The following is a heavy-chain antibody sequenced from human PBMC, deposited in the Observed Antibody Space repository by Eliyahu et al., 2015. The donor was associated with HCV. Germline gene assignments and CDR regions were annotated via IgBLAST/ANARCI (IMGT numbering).Heavy chain of an antibody. Sequence: EVKKPGSSVKVSCKASGGTFSSYAISWVRQAPGQGLEWMGGIIPIFGTANYAQKFQGRVTITADESTSTAYMELSSLRSEDTAVYYCARDPFLTYAPTVGAARFQGYYYYGMDVWGQGTTVTVSS. CDR3: ARDPFLTYAPTVGAARFQGYYYYGMDV. CDR1: GGTFSSYA. CDR2: IIPIFGTA. D-gene: IGHD6-6*01. V-gene: IGHV1-69*01. J-gene: IGHJ6*02.